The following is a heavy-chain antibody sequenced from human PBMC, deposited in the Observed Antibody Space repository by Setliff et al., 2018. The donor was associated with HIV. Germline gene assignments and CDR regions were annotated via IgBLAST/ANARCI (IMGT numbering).Heavy chain of an antibody. CDR2: MNPNSGNT. Sequence: ASVKVSCKASGYTFTSHGISWVRQAPGQGLEWMGWMNPNSGNTGYAQKFQGRVTFTRNTSKGTAYMELSSLRSDDTALYYCARGAQDYEDYYFDYWGQGTLVTVS. CDR1: GYTFTSHG. D-gene: IGHD4-17*01. J-gene: IGHJ4*01. CDR3: ARGAQDYEDYYFDY. V-gene: IGHV1-8*01.